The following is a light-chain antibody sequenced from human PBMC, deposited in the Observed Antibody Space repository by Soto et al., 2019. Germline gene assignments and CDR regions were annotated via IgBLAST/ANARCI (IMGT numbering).Light chain of an antibody. Sequence: EIVLTQSPATLSLSPGERATLSCRASQSVSSYLAWYQQKPGQAPRLLIYDASKSATGIPARFTGSGFGTYYPLTISSLEPEDFAVYYCQQRSTWRTFGQGTKVDIK. V-gene: IGKV3-11*01. J-gene: IGKJ1*01. CDR2: DAS. CDR3: QQRSTWRT. CDR1: QSVSSY.